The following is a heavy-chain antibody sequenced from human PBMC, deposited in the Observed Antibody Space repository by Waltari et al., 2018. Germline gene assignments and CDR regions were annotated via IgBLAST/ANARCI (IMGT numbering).Heavy chain of an antibody. CDR3: ARDRVVVTIPYAFDI. CDR2: ISSSGSTI. CDR1: GFTFRSYE. V-gene: IGHV3-48*03. J-gene: IGHJ3*02. Sequence: EVQLVESGGGLVQPGGSLRLSCAASGFTFRSYEMNWVRQAPGKGLEWVSYISSSGSTIYYADAVKGRFTISRDNAKNSLYLQMNSLRAEDTAVYYCARDRVVVTIPYAFDIWGQGTMVTVSS. D-gene: IGHD3-22*01.